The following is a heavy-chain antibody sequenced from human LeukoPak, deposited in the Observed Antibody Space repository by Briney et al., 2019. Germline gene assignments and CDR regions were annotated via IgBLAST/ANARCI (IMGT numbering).Heavy chain of an antibody. V-gene: IGHV3-11*01. CDR3: ARLGSGDTSPYYYYMDV. CDR1: GFTFSDYY. D-gene: IGHD3-10*01. J-gene: IGHJ6*03. Sequence: GGSLRPSCAASGFTFSDYYISWIRQAPGKGLEWVSYISSSGSTIYYADSVKGRFTISRDNAKNSLYLQMNSLRAEDTVVYYCARLGSGDTSPYYYYMDVWGKGTTVTVSS. CDR2: ISSSGSTI.